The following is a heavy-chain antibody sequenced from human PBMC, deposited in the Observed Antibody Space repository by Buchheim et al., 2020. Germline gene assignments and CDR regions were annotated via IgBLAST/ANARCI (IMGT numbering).Heavy chain of an antibody. CDR1: GFTFSSYG. CDR2: ISYDGSNK. D-gene: IGHD2-21*01. Sequence: QVQLVESGGGVVQPGRSLRLSCAASGFTFSSYGMHWVRQAPGKGLEWVAVISYDGSNKYYADSVKGRFTISRDNSKNMLYLQMNSLRAEDTAVYYCAKPLLPYYYYGMDVWGQGTT. V-gene: IGHV3-30*18. J-gene: IGHJ6*02. CDR3: AKPLLPYYYYGMDV.